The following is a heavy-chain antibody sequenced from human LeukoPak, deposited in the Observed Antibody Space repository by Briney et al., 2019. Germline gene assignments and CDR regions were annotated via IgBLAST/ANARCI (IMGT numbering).Heavy chain of an antibody. CDR3: ARDRTLGVWGCYRTHLDY. Sequence: SETLSLTCAVYGGSFSGYYWSWIRQPPGKGLEWIGEINHSGSTNYNPSLKSRVTISVDTSKNQFSLKLSSVTAADTAVYYCARDRTLGVWGCYRTHLDYWGQGTLVTVSS. D-gene: IGHD3-16*02. V-gene: IGHV4-34*01. J-gene: IGHJ4*02. CDR1: GGSFSGYY. CDR2: INHSGST.